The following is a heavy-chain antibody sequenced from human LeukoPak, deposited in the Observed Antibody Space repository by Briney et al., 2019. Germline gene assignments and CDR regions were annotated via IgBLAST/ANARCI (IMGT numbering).Heavy chain of an antibody. Sequence: GGSLRLSCAASGFTLSRAYMTWVRQASGKGLEWVSVIYIGGSTYYADSVKGRFTISRDNSRNTLYLQMNSMRTEDTAVYYCARGGYGSSTYYNNFDFCGQGALVSVSS. D-gene: IGHD3-10*01. V-gene: IGHV3-53*01. CDR2: IYIGGST. CDR3: ARGGYGSSTYYNNFDF. J-gene: IGHJ4*02. CDR1: GFTLSRAY.